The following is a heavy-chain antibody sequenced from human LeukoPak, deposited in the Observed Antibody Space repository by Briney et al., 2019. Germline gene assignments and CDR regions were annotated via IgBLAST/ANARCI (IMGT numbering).Heavy chain of an antibody. CDR1: GGTFSSYA. J-gene: IGHJ4*02. Sequence: SVKVSCKASGGTFSSYAISWVRQAPGQGLEWMGGIIPIFGTANYAQKFQGRVTITADKSTSTAYMELSSLRSEDTAAYYCASLAAAAGKSDYWGRGTLVTVSS. V-gene: IGHV1-69*06. D-gene: IGHD6-13*01. CDR3: ASLAAAAGKSDY. CDR2: IIPIFGTA.